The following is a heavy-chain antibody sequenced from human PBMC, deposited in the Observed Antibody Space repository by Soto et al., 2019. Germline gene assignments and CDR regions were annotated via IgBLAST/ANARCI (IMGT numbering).Heavy chain of an antibody. CDR2: IYYTGST. CDR3: ARTNAFHI. V-gene: IGHV4-59*02. J-gene: IGHJ3*02. CDR1: GGSVSDFY. Sequence: SETLSLTCTVSGGSVSDFYWSWIRQSPGKGLEWIGFIYYTGSTDYNPSLKGRVTISLDTSKTQFSLKLSSVTAADTAIYYCARTNAFHIWGQGTLVTVSS.